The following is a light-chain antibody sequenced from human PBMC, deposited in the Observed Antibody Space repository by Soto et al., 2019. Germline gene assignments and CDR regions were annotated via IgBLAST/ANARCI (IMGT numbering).Light chain of an antibody. V-gene: IGKV1-33*01. CDR1: QDINRY. Sequence: DIQLTQSPSSLSASVGDRVTITCQANQDINRYVNWYQQQLGKAPKXPMFDAATLESGVPSRFSGSGSGTGFTITISSLQPEDFETYFCQQYDSLPPTFGGGTKVDIK. J-gene: IGKJ4*01. CDR2: DAA. CDR3: QQYDSLPPT.